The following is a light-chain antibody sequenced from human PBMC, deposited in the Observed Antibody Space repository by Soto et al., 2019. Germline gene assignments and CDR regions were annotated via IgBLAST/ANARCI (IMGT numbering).Light chain of an antibody. Sequence: QSVLTQPPSVSAAPGQKVTISCSGSSSNVGNNYVSWYQVLPGTAPKLLIYDNNKRPSGIPVRFSGAKSGTSATLGITGLQPGDEAEYYCGTWDSRFTTGGVVFGGGTKLTVL. CDR2: DNN. V-gene: IGLV1-51*01. CDR3: GTWDSRFTTGGVV. J-gene: IGLJ3*02. CDR1: SSNVGNNY.